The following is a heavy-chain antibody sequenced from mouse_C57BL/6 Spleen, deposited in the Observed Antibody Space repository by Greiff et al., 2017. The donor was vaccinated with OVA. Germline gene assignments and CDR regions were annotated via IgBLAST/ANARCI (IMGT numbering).Heavy chain of an antibody. Sequence: QVHVKQPGAELVKPGASVKLSCKASGYTFTSYWMQWVKQRPGQGLEWIGEIDPSDSYTNYNQKFKGKATLTVDTSSSTAYMQLSSLTSEDSAVYYCARSHSNYLWAYWGQGTLVTVSA. J-gene: IGHJ3*01. CDR1: GYTFTSYW. D-gene: IGHD2-5*01. CDR2: IDPSDSYT. CDR3: ARSHSNYLWAY. V-gene: IGHV1-50*01.